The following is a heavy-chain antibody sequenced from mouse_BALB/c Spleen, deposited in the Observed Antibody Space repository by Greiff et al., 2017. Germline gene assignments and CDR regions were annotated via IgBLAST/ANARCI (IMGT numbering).Heavy chain of an antibody. CDR3: ARGPPGFFAY. CDR2: ISYDGSN. Sequence: EVQLQESGPGLVKPSQSLSLTCSVTGYSITSGYYWNWIRQFPGNKLEWMGYISYDGSNNYNPSLKNRISITRDTSKNQFFLKLNSVTTEDTATYYCARGPPGFFAYWGQGTLVTVSA. CDR1: GYSITSGYY. J-gene: IGHJ3*01. V-gene: IGHV3-6*02.